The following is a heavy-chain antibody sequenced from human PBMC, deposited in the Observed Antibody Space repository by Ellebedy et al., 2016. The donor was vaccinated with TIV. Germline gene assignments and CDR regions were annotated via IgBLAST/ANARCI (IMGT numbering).Heavy chain of an antibody. CDR1: GVSISSHH. J-gene: IGHJ6*02. CDR3: ARDDVNTQDNGLDV. Sequence: MPSETLSLTCTVSGVSISSHHWSWIRQSAGNGLEYIGRIYDSGSTNYNPSLKSRVTMSADTSKNQFSLKVSSVTAADTAVYYCARDDVNTQDNGLDVWGRGTTAIVSS. D-gene: IGHD1-1*01. V-gene: IGHV4-4*07. CDR2: IYDSGST.